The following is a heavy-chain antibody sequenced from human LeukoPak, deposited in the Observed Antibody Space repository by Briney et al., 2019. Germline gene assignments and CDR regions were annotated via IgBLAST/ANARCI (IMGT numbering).Heavy chain of an antibody. V-gene: IGHV1-18*01. CDR1: GYTFTSYG. D-gene: IGHD6-19*01. CDR2: ISGYNGNT. J-gene: IGHJ4*02. CDR3: ARDLKRGYSSGRYSWGTGSSNDY. Sequence: ASVKVSCKASGYTFTSYGISWVRQAPGQGLEWMGWISGYNGNTNYAQEKLQGRVTMTTDTSTSTAYMELRSLRSGDTAVYYCARDLKRGYSSGRYSWGTGSSNDYWGQGTLVTVSS.